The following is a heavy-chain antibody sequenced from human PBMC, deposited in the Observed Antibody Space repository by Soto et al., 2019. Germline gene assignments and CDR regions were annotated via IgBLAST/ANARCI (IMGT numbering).Heavy chain of an antibody. CDR1: GFTFSSYA. CDR2: ISSNGGST. Sequence: GGSLRLSCSASGFTFSSYAMHWVRQAPGKGLEYVSAISSNGGSTYYADSVKGRFTISRDNSKNTLYLQMSSLRAEDTAVYYCVHSSIAARGYYYYYGMDVWGQGTTVTVSS. V-gene: IGHV3-64D*08. J-gene: IGHJ6*02. D-gene: IGHD6-6*01. CDR3: VHSSIAARGYYYYYGMDV.